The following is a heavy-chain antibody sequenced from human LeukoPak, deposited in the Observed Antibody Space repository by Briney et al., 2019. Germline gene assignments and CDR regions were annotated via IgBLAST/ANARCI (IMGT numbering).Heavy chain of an antibody. CDR3: ARVGTTVTRPPDY. J-gene: IGHJ4*02. V-gene: IGHV4-59*01. Sequence: SETLSLTCTVSGGSISGYYWSWIRQPPGKGLEWIAYIYYNGISNYNPSLKSRVIISVDSSKNQFSLKLSSVTAADTAVYYCARVGTTVTRPPDYWGQGTLVTVSS. CDR1: GGSISGYY. D-gene: IGHD4-17*01. CDR2: IYYNGIS.